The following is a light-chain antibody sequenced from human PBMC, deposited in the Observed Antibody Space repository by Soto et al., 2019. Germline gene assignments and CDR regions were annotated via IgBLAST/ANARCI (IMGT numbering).Light chain of an antibody. V-gene: IGKV1-9*01. CDR1: QGIATF. J-gene: IGKJ3*01. Sequence: IQLTQSPSSLSASVGARVTISCRASQGIATFLAWYQQKPGKAPKLLIYVASTLQSGVPSRFSGSGSGTDFTLTISSLQPEDFATYYCQQLNSFPIPFGPGTKVDIK. CDR2: VAS. CDR3: QQLNSFPIP.